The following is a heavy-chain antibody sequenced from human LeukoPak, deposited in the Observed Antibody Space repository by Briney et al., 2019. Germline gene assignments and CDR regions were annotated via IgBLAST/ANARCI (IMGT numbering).Heavy chain of an antibody. Sequence: GGSLRLSCAASAFTFDDHAMHWVRQAPGKGLEWGSGSSWNSGSIGYADSVKGRFTISRDNDKNSLYLQMNSLRAEDTALYYCARAVYSSGWYPLYWGQGTLVTVSS. D-gene: IGHD6-19*01. CDR2: SSWNSGSI. J-gene: IGHJ4*02. CDR1: AFTFDDHA. CDR3: ARAVYSSGWYPLY. V-gene: IGHV3-9*01.